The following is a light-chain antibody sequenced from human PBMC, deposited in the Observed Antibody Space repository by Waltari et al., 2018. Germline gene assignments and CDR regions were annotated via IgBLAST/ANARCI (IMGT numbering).Light chain of an antibody. CDR3: HSYDSSLSGWV. Sequence: QSVLTQPPSVSGAPGQTVTISCSGSISNTGPTSAVHWNQLLPGKAPNFPISGASHRPSGVPDRFSGSKSGTSASLAITGLQAEDEADYYCHSYDSSLSGWVFGGGTKLTVL. J-gene: IGLJ3*02. CDR1: ISNTGPTSA. CDR2: GAS. V-gene: IGLV1-40*01.